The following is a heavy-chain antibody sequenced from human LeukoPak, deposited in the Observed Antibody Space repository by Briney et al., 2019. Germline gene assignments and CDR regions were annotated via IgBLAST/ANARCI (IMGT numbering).Heavy chain of an antibody. CDR2: INHSGST. V-gene: IGHV4-34*01. J-gene: IGHJ4*02. Sequence: PSETLSLTCAVYGGSFSGYYWSWIRQPPGKGLEWIGEINHSGSTNYNPSLKSRVTISVDTSKNQFSLKLSSVTAADAAVYHCARVRYVVRGYSSSWYDYWGQGTLVTVSS. CDR3: ARVRYVVRGYSSSWYDY. D-gene: IGHD6-13*01. CDR1: GGSFSGYY.